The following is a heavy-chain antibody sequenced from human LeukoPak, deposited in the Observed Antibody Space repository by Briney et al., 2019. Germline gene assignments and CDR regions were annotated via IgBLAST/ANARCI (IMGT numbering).Heavy chain of an antibody. J-gene: IGHJ5*02. CDR2: IYYSGST. CDR3: ARGRDGHTP. D-gene: IGHD5-24*01. CDR1: GGSVSSASYY. V-gene: IGHV4-61*01. Sequence: KPSETLSLTCTVSGGSVSSASYYWTWIRQPPGKGLEWIGYIYYSGSTKYNPSLKSRVSISVDTSKNQFSLRLTSVTAADTAVYYCARGRDGHTPWGQGTLVTVSS.